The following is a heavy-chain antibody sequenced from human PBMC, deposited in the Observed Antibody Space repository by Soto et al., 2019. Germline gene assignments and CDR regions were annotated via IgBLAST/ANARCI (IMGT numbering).Heavy chain of an antibody. CDR2: LHYSGST. CDR3: ARASTRLAPQYYGLEV. V-gene: IGHV4-30-4*01. Sequence: QVQLQESGPGLVKPSQTLSLTCTVSNDSISSGDYHWSWLRQPPGKRLEWSGYLHYSGSTYHNPPLKSRVTISIDTSNNQCSMKLTAVTDADTAVYYCARASTRLAPQYYGLEVWGPGTTVTVSS. CDR1: NDSISSGDYH. J-gene: IGHJ6*02.